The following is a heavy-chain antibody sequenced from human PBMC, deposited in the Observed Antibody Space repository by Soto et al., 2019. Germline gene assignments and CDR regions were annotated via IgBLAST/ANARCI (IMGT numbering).Heavy chain of an antibody. CDR2: IIPIFGTA. CDR3: ATKAVAYNSPYLY. J-gene: IGHJ4*02. V-gene: IGHV1-69*13. CDR1: GGTFSSYA. D-gene: IGHD1-1*01. Sequence: SVKVSCKASGGTFSSYAISWVRQAPGQGLEWMGGIIPIFGTANYAQKFQGRVTITADESTSTAYMELSSLRSEDTAVYYCATKAVAYNSPYLYWGQGTLVTVSS.